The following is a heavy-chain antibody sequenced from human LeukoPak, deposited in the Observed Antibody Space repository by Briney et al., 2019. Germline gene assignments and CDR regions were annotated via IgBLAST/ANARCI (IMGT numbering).Heavy chain of an antibody. CDR1: GFTFSSYW. D-gene: IGHD6-19*01. CDR2: IKQDGSEK. CDR3: VRDQWVAGNFDY. V-gene: IGHV3-7*01. J-gene: IGHJ4*02. Sequence: GGALRLSCAASGFTFSSYWMSWVRRAPGKGLVWVANIKQDGSEKSYVASVKGRFTISRDNAKNSLYLQMNSLRAEDTAVYYCVRDQWVAGNFDYWGQGTLVTVSS.